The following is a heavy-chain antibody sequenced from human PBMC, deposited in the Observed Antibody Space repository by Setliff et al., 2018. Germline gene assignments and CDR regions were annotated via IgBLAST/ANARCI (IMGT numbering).Heavy chain of an antibody. CDR3: ARDLGHGGDSDY. D-gene: IGHD2-21*02. V-gene: IGHV4-38-2*02. CDR1: GYSISSGYI. J-gene: IGHJ4*02. Sequence: PSETLSLTCTVSGYSISSGYIWGWIRQPPGKGLEWVGNIGHTGSINYNPSLKSRLTISRDTSKNRVSLKLNSVTATDTAVYYCARDLGHGGDSDYWGQGILVTVSS. CDR2: IGHTGSI.